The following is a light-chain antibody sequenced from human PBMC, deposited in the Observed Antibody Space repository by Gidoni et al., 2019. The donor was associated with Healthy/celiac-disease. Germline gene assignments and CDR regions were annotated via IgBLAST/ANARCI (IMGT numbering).Light chain of an antibody. CDR2: RNN. Sequence: QSVLTQPPSASETPGQRVTISCSGSRSNIGSNYVYWYQQPPGTAPKLLIYRNNQRPSGVPDRFSGSKSGTSASLAISGLRSEDEADYYCAAWDDSLSVVVFGGGTKLTVL. V-gene: IGLV1-47*01. CDR1: RSNIGSNY. J-gene: IGLJ2*01. CDR3: AAWDDSLSVVV.